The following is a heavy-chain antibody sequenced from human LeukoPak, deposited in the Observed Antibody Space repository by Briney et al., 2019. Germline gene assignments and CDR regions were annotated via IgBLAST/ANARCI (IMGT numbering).Heavy chain of an antibody. D-gene: IGHD3-10*01. Sequence: PGGSLRLSCAASGFTFSSYAMSWVRQAPGKGLEWVSAISGSGGSTYYADSVKGRFTISRDNSKNTLYVQMNSLRAEDTAVYYCARVTYGSGTYGAFDYWGQGTLVTVSS. CDR1: GFTFSSYA. J-gene: IGHJ4*02. CDR2: ISGSGGST. V-gene: IGHV3-23*01. CDR3: ARVTYGSGTYGAFDY.